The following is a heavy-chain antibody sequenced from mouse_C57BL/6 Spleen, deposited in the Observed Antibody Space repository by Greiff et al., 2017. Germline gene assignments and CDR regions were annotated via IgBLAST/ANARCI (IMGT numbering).Heavy chain of an antibody. CDR1: GYTFTDCE. Sequence: QVQLQQSGAELVRPGASVTLSCKASGYTFTDCEMHWVKQTPVHGLEWIGAIDPETGGTAYNQKFKGKAILTADKSSSTAYMELRSLTSEDSAVYYCTRRGLPYYFDYWGQGTTLTVSS. J-gene: IGHJ2*01. D-gene: IGHD2-2*01. CDR3: TRRGLPYYFDY. CDR2: IDPETGGT. V-gene: IGHV1-15*01.